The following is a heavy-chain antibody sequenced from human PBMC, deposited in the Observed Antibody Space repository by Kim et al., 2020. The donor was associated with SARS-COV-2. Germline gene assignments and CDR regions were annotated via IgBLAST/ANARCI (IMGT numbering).Heavy chain of an antibody. Sequence: GGSLRLSCAASGFTFDAYAMHWVRQAPGKGLEWVSGISWNSGSIGYADYVKGRFTISRDNAKNSLYLQMNSLRAEDTALYYCAKDSGYYYGSGSLRRGWYFDLWGRGTLATVSS. CDR2: ISWNSGSI. J-gene: IGHJ2*01. CDR3: AKDSGYYYGSGSLRRGWYFDL. CDR1: GFTFDAYA. V-gene: IGHV3-9*01. D-gene: IGHD3-10*01.